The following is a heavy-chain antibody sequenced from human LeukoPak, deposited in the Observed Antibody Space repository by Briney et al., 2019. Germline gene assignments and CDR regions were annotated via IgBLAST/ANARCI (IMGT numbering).Heavy chain of an antibody. CDR2: ISSSSSTI. J-gene: IGHJ4*02. V-gene: IGHV3-48*01. D-gene: IGHD3-22*01. CDR1: GFTLSSYS. CDR3: ASPGDYYDSSGYFW. Sequence: GGSLRLSCAASGFTLSSYSMNWVRQAPGKGLEWVSYISSSSSTIYYADSVKGRFTISRDNAKNSLYLQMNSLRAEDTAVYYCASPGDYYDSSGYFWWGQGTLVTVSS.